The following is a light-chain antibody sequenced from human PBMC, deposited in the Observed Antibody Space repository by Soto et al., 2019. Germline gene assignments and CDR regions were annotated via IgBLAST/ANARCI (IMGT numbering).Light chain of an antibody. CDR2: AVS. Sequence: ALTHPASVSGSPGQSITISCTGTSSDVGLYDYVSWYQQHPGKAPQLMIYAVSNRPSGVSNRFSASKSGNTASLFISGLQAEDEADYYCSSYTSDSSYVFGSGTKVTVL. CDR3: SSYTSDSSYV. CDR1: SSDVGLYDY. J-gene: IGLJ1*01. V-gene: IGLV2-14*01.